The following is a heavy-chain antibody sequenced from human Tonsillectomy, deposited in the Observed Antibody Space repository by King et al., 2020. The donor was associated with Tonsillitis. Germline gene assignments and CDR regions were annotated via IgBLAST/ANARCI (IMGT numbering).Heavy chain of an antibody. D-gene: IGHD3-10*01. V-gene: IGHV3-33*01. CDR3: ARRSPHYYYGMDV. CDR1: GFTFSSYG. Sequence: VQLVESGGGVVQPGRSLRLSCAASGFTFSSYGMHWVRQAPGKGLEWVAVIWYDGSNKYYADSVKGRFTISRDNSKNTLYLQMNSLRAEDTAVYYCARRSPHYYYGMDVWGQGTTVTVSS. CDR2: IWYDGSNK. J-gene: IGHJ6*02.